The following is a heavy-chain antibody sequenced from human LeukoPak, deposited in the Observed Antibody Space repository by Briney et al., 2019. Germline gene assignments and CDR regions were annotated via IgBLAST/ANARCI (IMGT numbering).Heavy chain of an antibody. V-gene: IGHV1-18*01. CDR3: ARALYHTFDY. CDR2: ISANNNNT. J-gene: IGHJ4*02. CDR1: GYSFTTYG. Sequence: ASVKVSCKASGYSFTTYGISWVRQASGQALEWMGWISANNNNTDNVQKLQGRVTMTTDTSTSTAYMELRSLRSDDTAVYYCARALYHTFDYWGQGTLVTVSS. D-gene: IGHD2-2*01.